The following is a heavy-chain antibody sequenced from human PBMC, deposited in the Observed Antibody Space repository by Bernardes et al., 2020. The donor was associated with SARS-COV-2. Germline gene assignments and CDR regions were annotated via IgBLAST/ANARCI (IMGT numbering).Heavy chain of an antibody. J-gene: IGHJ4*02. V-gene: IGHV3-74*01. CDR2: INSDGSST. CDR3: ARDRDSNDDYFDY. Sequence: FCASSGFTFSSYWMHWVRQGPGKGLVWVSRINSDGSSTSYADSVKGRFTISRDNAKNTLYLQMNSLRAEDTAVYYCARDRDSNDDYFDYWGQGTLVTVSS. D-gene: IGHD4-4*01. CDR1: GFTFSSYW.